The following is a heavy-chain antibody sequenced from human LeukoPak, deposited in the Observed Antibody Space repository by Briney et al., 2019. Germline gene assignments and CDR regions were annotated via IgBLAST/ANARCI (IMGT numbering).Heavy chain of an antibody. V-gene: IGHV3-48*03. CDR2: ISSRGSSI. CDR3: ARDSGSYRGFDY. J-gene: IGHJ4*02. CDR1: EFTFSSYE. D-gene: IGHD1-26*01. Sequence: GGSLRLSCAASEFTFSSYEMNWVRQAPGKGLEWISFISSRGSSIYYADSVKGRFTISRDNAKNSLYLQMNSLTAEDTAVYYCARDSGSYRGFDYWGQGTLVTVSS.